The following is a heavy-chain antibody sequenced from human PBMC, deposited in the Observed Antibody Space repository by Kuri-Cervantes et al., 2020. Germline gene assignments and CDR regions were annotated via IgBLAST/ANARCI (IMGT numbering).Heavy chain of an antibody. CDR3: ARRVAGGAFDI. J-gene: IGHJ3*02. D-gene: IGHD6-19*01. Sequence: ASVKVSCKASGYTFTSYYMHWVRQAPGQGLEWMGIINPSGGSTSYAQKFQGRVTTTRDTSTSTVYMELSSLRSEDTAVYYCARRVAGGAFDIWGQGTMVTVSS. CDR2: INPSGGST. V-gene: IGHV1-46*01. CDR1: GYTFTSYY.